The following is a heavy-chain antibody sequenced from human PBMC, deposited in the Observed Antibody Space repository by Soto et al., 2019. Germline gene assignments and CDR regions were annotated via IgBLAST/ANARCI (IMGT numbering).Heavy chain of an antibody. V-gene: IGHV4-61*01. CDR2: IYYSGST. Sequence: QVQLQESGPGLVKPSETLSLTCTVSGGSVSSGSYYWSWIRQPPGKGLEWIGYIYYSGSTNYNPSLKRRVTISVDTSKNHFSLKLSSVTAADTAVYYCARGLYGGPIVPWGQGTLVTVSS. CDR3: ARGLYGGPIVP. CDR1: GGSVSSGSYY. D-gene: IGHD5-12*01. J-gene: IGHJ5*02.